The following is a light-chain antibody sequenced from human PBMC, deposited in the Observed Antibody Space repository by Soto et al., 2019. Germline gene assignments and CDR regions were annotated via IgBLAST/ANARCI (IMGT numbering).Light chain of an antibody. CDR2: GAS. V-gene: IGKV3D-20*02. CDR1: QSASSSY. Sequence: IVMTQSPATLSVTQGERVTLSCRASQSASSSYLAWYQQKPGQAPRLLIFGASSRATGIPDRFSGSGSGTDFTLTISSLEPEDFAVYYCQQRRTWPPSLTFGGGTKVDI. J-gene: IGKJ4*01. CDR3: QQRRTWPPSLT.